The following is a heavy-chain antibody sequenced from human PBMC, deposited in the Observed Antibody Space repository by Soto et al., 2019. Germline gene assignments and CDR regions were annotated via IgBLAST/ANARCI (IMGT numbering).Heavy chain of an antibody. Sequence: QLQLQESGPGLVKPSETLSLTCTVSGGSISSSSYYWGWIRQPPGKGLEWIGSIYYSGSTYYNPSLKSRVTISVDTSKNQFSLKLSSVTAADTAVYYCARPGYGDYNWFDPWGQGTLVTVSS. J-gene: IGHJ5*02. CDR2: IYYSGST. CDR1: GGSISSSSYY. V-gene: IGHV4-39*01. D-gene: IGHD4-17*01. CDR3: ARPGYGDYNWFDP.